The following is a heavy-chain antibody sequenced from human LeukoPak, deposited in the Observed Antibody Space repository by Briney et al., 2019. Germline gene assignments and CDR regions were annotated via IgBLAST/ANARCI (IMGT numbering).Heavy chain of an antibody. V-gene: IGHV1-46*01. CDR3: ARSSAYYNEADI. CDR1: GYSFTSYW. D-gene: IGHD3-9*01. CDR2: INPSGGST. J-gene: IGHJ3*02. Sequence: GESLKISCKGSGYSFTSYWIGWVRQMPGKGLEWMGIINPSGGSTTYGLNFQGRLTMTSDTSTSTVYMELSSLRSEDTAVYYCARSSAYYNEADIWGQGTMVTVSS.